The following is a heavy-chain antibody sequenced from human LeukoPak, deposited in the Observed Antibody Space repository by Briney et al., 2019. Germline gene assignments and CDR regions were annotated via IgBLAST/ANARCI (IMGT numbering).Heavy chain of an antibody. CDR2: INSSSSYI. V-gene: IGHV3-21*01. J-gene: IGHJ4*02. Sequence: GGSLRLSCAASGFTFSSYSMNWVRQAPGKGLEWVSSINSSSSYIYYADSVKGRFTISRDNAKNSLYLQMNSLRTEDTAVYYCARDLRGYSYGGWGQGTLVTVSS. D-gene: IGHD5-18*01. CDR3: ARDLRGYSYGG. CDR1: GFTFSSYS.